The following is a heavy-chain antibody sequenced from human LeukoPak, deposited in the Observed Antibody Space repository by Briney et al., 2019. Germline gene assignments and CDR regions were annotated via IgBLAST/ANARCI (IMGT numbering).Heavy chain of an antibody. J-gene: IGHJ3*02. D-gene: IGHD3-22*01. CDR1: GGSISSYY. CDR3: AAYYYDSSGYYLYDAFDI. Sequence: SETLSLTCTVSGGSISSYYWSWIRQPPGKGLEWIGYIYYSGSTYYNPSLKSRVTISVDTSKNQFSLKLSSVTAADTAVYYCAAYYYDSSGYYLYDAFDIWGQGTMVTVSS. CDR2: IYYSGST. V-gene: IGHV4-59*06.